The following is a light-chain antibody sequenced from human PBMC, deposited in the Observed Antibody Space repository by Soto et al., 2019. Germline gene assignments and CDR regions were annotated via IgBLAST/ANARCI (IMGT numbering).Light chain of an antibody. CDR1: QSVGRY. V-gene: IGKV3-11*01. J-gene: IGKJ1*01. CDR3: QQRSNWPLT. CDR2: DAS. Sequence: EIVLTQSPATLSLSPGERATLSCRASQSVGRYFASYQQKPGQAPRLLIYDASKRATGIPARFSGSGSGTDVTLTISSLEPEDFAVYYCQQRSNWPLTFGQGTKVEIK.